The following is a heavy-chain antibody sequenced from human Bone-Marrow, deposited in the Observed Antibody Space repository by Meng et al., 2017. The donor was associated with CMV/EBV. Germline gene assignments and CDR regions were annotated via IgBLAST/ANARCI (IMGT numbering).Heavy chain of an antibody. CDR1: GFTFSSYS. CDR2: ISSSSSTI. J-gene: IGHJ6*01. D-gene: IGHD2-2*01. Sequence: GESLKISCAASGFTFSSYSMNWVRQAPGKGLEWVSYISSSSSTIYYADSVKGRFTISRDNAKNSLYLQMNGLRAEDTAVYYCARLLRTPLVVVTATDYYYGLYVWGQATTVTVSS. CDR3: ARLLRTPLVVVTATDYYYGLYV. V-gene: IGHV3-48*04.